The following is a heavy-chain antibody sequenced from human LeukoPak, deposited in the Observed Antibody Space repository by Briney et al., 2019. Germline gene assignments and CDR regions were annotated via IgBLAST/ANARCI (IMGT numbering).Heavy chain of an antibody. J-gene: IGHJ4*02. V-gene: IGHV3-30-3*01. CDR2: ISYDGSNK. D-gene: IGHD3-22*01. Sequence: GGSLRLSCAASGFTFSGYAMSWVRQAPGKGLEWVAVISYDGSNKYYADSVKGRFTISRDNAKNYLYLHLNSLRAEDTALYYCAKDKEGSRGYYYVFDFWGQGTLVTVSS. CDR3: AKDKEGSRGYYYVFDF. CDR1: GFTFSGYA.